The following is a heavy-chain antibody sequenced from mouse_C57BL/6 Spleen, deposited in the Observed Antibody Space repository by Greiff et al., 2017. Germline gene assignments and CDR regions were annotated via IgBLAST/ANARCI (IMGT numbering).Heavy chain of an antibody. CDR2: IYPRSGNT. V-gene: IGHV1-81*01. Sequence: QVQLQQSGAELARPGASVKLSCKASGYTFTSYGISWVKQRTGQGLEWIGEIYPRSGNTYYNEKYKGKATLTADKSSSTAFMELRSLTSEDSAVYLCAREITTVVAPYFDVWGTGTTVTVSS. CDR1: GYTFTSYG. J-gene: IGHJ1*03. CDR3: AREITTVVAPYFDV. D-gene: IGHD1-1*01.